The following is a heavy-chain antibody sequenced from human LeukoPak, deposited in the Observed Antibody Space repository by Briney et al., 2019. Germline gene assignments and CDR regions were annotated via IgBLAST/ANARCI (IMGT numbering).Heavy chain of an antibody. CDR3: VQSTAWYRSSWYLIY. Sequence: GGSVRLSCAASGFTFSSYAMSWVRQAPGKGLEWVSAISGSGGSTYYADSVKGRFSISRDNSRDTLNLQMNSLRAEDTAIYYCVQSTAWYRSSWYLIYWGQGILVTVSS. D-gene: IGHD6-13*01. J-gene: IGHJ4*02. CDR1: GFTFSSYA. CDR2: ISGSGGST. V-gene: IGHV3-23*01.